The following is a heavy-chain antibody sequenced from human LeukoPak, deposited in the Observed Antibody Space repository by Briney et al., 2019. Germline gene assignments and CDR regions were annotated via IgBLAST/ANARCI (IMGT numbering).Heavy chain of an antibody. Sequence: PGGSLRLSCAASGFTFSSYSMNWVRQAPGKGLEWVSSISSSSSYIYYADSVKGRFTISRDNAKNSLYLQMNSLRAEDTAVYYCASRYSYGYPPNYMGDYWGQGTLVTVSS. D-gene: IGHD5-18*01. CDR1: GFTFSSYS. CDR2: ISSSSSYI. V-gene: IGHV3-21*01. CDR3: ASRYSYGYPPNYMGDY. J-gene: IGHJ4*02.